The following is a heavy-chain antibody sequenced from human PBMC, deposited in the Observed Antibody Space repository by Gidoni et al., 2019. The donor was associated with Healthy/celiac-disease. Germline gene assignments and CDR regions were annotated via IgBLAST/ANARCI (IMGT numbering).Heavy chain of an antibody. CDR1: GFTFSSYG. V-gene: IGHV3-33*01. Sequence: QVQLVASGGGVVQPGRSLRLSCAASGFTFSSYGMHWVRQAPGKGLEWVAVIWYDGSNKYYADSVKGRFTISRDNSKNTLYLQMNSLRAEDTAVYYCARRYYDYVWGSYEDYWGQGTLVTVSS. CDR2: IWYDGSNK. CDR3: ARRYYDYVWGSYEDY. J-gene: IGHJ4*02. D-gene: IGHD3-16*01.